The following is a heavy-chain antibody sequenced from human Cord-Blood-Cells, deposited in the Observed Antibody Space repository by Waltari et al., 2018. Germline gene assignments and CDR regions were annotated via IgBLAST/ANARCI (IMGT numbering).Heavy chain of an antibody. CDR3: ARVLWVGELVNFDY. J-gene: IGHJ4*02. Sequence: QVQLVQSGAEVKKPGASVKVSCKASGYTFTGYYMHWVRQAPGQGLEWMGLINPTSGGTNYSQKFQGRVTMTRDTSISTAYMELSRLRSDDTAVYYCARVLWVGELVNFDYWGQGTLVTVSS. D-gene: IGHD3-10*01. V-gene: IGHV1-2*02. CDR2: INPTSGGT. CDR1: GYTFTGYY.